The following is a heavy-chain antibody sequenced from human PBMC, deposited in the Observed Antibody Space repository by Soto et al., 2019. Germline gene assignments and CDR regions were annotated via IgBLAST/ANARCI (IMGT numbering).Heavy chain of an antibody. D-gene: IGHD4-17*01. V-gene: IGHV3-30-3*01. CDR3: ARDFSTTAPFGY. CDR2: ISFDESSK. J-gene: IGHJ4*02. CDR1: EFTFSTYT. Sequence: GGSLGHSSAASEFTFSTYTLHWVRKATGKGLEWVAVISFDESSKFYADSVKGRFTISRDNSKNTLYLQMNSLRAEDTAVYYCARDFSTTAPFGYWGQGTLVTVSS.